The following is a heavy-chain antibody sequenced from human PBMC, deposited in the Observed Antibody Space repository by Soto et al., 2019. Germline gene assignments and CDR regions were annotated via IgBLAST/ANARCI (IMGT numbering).Heavy chain of an antibody. V-gene: IGHV4-34*01. J-gene: IGHJ5*02. CDR2: INHSGST. D-gene: IGHD6-19*01. CDR1: GGSISSYY. Sequence: LSLTCTVSGGSISSYYWSWIRQPPGKGLEWIGEINHSGSTNYNPSLKSRVTISVDTSKNQFSLKLSSVTAADTAVYYCARNPWSGWSGDWFDPWGQGTLVTVSS. CDR3: ARNPWSGWSGDWFDP.